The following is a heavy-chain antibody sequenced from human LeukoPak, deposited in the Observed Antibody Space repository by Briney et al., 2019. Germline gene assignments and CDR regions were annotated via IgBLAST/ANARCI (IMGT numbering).Heavy chain of an antibody. CDR3: AREAHGSGTYYSDY. Sequence: ASVKVSCKASGYTFTGYYIHWVGPAPGQGPEWMVWINPNSGDTYYAQMFQGRVTMTRDTSINTAYMELSRLRSDDRAVYYCAREAHGSGTYYSDYWGQGTLVTVSS. V-gene: IGHV1-2*02. CDR2: INPNSGDT. J-gene: IGHJ4*02. D-gene: IGHD3-10*01. CDR1: GYTFTGYY.